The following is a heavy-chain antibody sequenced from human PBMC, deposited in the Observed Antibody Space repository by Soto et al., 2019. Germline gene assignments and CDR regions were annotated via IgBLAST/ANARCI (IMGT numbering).Heavy chain of an antibody. CDR2: IYHSGST. CDR3: ARVDTSVGIPIWDH. D-gene: IGHD3-3*01. V-gene: IGHV4-61*01. Sequence: QVQLQESGPGLVKPSETLSLTCTVSGDSVNSGSYFWSWVRQPPGKGLEWIGYIYHSGSTNYKPSLKSRVAISLDTSRNPGSPKLSSVSTADTAVYYCARVDTSVGIPIWDHWGQGTLVSVSS. J-gene: IGHJ4*02. CDR1: GDSVNSGSYF.